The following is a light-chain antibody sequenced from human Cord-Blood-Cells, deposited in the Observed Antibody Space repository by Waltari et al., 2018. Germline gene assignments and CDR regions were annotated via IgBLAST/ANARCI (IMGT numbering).Light chain of an antibody. V-gene: IGKV1-39*01. CDR3: QQSYSTMLP. CDR1: QSISSY. CDR2: PAS. J-gene: IGKJ4*01. Sequence: DIQMTQSPSSLSASVGDRVTITCRASQSISSYLNWYQQKPGKAPKLLIYPASSLQSGVPSRFSGTGSGTDFTLTISSLQPEDFATYYCQQSYSTMLPFGGGTKVEIK.